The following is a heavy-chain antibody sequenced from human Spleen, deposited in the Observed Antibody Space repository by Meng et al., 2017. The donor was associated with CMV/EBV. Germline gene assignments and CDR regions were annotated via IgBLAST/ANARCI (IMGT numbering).Heavy chain of an antibody. CDR2: MNPNSGNT. CDR3: ASRCSSNSGNIFDY. J-gene: IGHJ4*02. V-gene: IGHV1-8*03. CDR1: GYTFTSYD. Sequence: ASVQVSCKASGYTFTSYDINWVRQATGQWLEWMGWMNPNSGNTGYAQRFQGRVTITRNTSISTTYMKLSSLRSEVTAVYNCASRCSSNSGNIFDYWGQGTLVTVSS. D-gene: IGHD2-2*02.